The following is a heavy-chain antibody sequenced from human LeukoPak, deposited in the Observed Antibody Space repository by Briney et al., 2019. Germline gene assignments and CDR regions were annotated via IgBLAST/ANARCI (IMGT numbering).Heavy chain of an antibody. V-gene: IGHV1-18*01. CDR3: AREYSYYYGSGSYFFDY. J-gene: IGHJ4*02. CDR1: GYTFTSYG. Sequence: ASVKVSCKASGYTFTSYGISWVRQAPGQGLEWMGLISAYNGNTNYAQKLQGRVTMTTDTSTSTAYMELRSLRSDDTAVYYCAREYSYYYGSGSYFFDYWGQGTLVTVSS. D-gene: IGHD3-10*01. CDR2: ISAYNGNT.